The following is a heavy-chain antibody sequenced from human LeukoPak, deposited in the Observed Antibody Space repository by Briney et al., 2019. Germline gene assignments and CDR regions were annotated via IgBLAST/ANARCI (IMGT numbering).Heavy chain of an antibody. D-gene: IGHD3-3*01. CDR3: AISFLSGYYKS. CDR1: GFTFSSYW. CDR2: INSDGSST. J-gene: IGHJ5*02. V-gene: IGHV3-74*01. Sequence: GGSLRLSCAASGFTFSSYWMHWVRQAPGKGLVWVSRINSDGSSTSYADSVKGRFTISRDNAKNTLYLQMNSLRAEDTAVYYCAISFLSGYYKSWGQGTLVTVSS.